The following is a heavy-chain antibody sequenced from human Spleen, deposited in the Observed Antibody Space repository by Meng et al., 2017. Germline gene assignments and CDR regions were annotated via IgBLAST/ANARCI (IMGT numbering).Heavy chain of an antibody. J-gene: IGHJ4*02. CDR1: GASLGTTNW. Sequence: QWSGPGLGELSGDLSPLRAVSGASLGTTNWWGLDRQPAGKGLEWIGEIHLGGRPNYSPSLKSRVTISVDKSNNELYLKLTSVAAADTAVYFCVRIFDSRAQGTLVTVSS. CDR2: IHLGGRP. V-gene: IGHV4-4*02. CDR3: VRIFDS.